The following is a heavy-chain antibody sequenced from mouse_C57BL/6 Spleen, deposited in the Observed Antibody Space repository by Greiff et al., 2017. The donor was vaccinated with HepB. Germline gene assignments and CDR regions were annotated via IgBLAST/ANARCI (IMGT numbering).Heavy chain of an antibody. CDR3: ARDGSSYVSYWYFDG. J-gene: IGHJ1*03. D-gene: IGHD1-1*01. Sequence: VQLQQSGAELVKPGASVKISCKASGYAFSSYWMNWVKQRPGKGLEWIGQIYPGDGDTNYNGKFKGKATLTADKSSSTAYMQLSSLTSEDSAVYFCARDGSSYVSYWYFDGWGTGTTVTVSS. CDR1: GYAFSSYW. CDR2: IYPGDGDT. V-gene: IGHV1-80*01.